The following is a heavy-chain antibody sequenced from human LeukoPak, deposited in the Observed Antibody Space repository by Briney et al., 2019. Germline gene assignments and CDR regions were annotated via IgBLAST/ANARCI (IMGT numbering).Heavy chain of an antibody. CDR3: ARRVGSADGFDY. CDR2: INPNSGGT. J-gene: IGHJ4*02. D-gene: IGHD6-13*01. V-gene: IGHV1-2*06. Sequence: GASVTVSCKASGYTFTNYGISWVRQAPGQGLEWMGRINPNSGGTNYAQKFQGRVTMTRDTSISTAYMELSRLRSDDTAVYYCARRVGSADGFDYWGQGTLVTVSS. CDR1: GYTFTNYG.